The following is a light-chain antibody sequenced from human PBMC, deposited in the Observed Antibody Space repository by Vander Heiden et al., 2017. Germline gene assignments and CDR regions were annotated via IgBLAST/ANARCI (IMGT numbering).Light chain of an antibody. CDR1: QSISSW. CDR2: KAS. J-gene: IGKJ4*01. CDR3: QQYNSYPLT. V-gene: IGKV1-5*03. Sequence: DIQMTQSPSTRSASVGDRVTITCRASQSISSWLAWYQQKPGKAPKLLIYKASSLESGVPSRFSGSGPGTESTLTISGLQPDDFATYYCQQYNSYPLTLGGGTKVRSN.